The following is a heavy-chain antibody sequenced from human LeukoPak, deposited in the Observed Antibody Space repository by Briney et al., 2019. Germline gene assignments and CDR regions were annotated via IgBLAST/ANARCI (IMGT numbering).Heavy chain of an antibody. J-gene: IGHJ4*02. CDR2: ISSSSSYI. CDR3: ARDRSTYSGSYSGY. D-gene: IGHD1-26*01. V-gene: IGHV3-21*01. CDR1: GFTFSSYS. Sequence: GGSLRLSCAASGFTFSSYSMTWVRQAPGKGLEWVSSISSSSSYIYYADSVKGRFTISRDNAKNSLYLQMNSLRAEDTAVYYCARDRSTYSGSYSGYWGQGILVTVSS.